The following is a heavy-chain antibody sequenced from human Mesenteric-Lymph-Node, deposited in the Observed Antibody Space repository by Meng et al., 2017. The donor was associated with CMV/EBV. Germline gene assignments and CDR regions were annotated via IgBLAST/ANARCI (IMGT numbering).Heavy chain of an antibody. CDR2: IYYSGNT. Sequence: SSYYLSWIRQPPGKGLEWIGYIYYSGNTKYNPFLETRVTVSVDTSKNQFSLSLTSVTAADTAVYYCARVPGFYDILTGYQPIYYFDSWGQGTLVTVSS. V-gene: IGHV4-59*01. J-gene: IGHJ4*02. CDR3: ARVPGFYDILTGYQPIYYFDS. CDR1: SSYY. D-gene: IGHD3-9*01.